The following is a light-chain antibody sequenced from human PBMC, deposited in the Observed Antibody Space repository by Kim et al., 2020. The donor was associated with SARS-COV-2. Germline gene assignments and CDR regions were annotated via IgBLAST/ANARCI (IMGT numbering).Light chain of an antibody. CDR1: SSNIGSNT. CDR2: SNN. J-gene: IGLJ1*01. CDR3: AAWDDSLNGPV. V-gene: IGLV1-44*01. Sequence: ELTQPHSASGTPGQRVTISCSGSSSNIGSNTVNWYQQLPGTAPKLLIYSNNQRPSGVPDRFSGSKSGTSASLAISGLQSEDEADYYCAAWDDSLNGPVFGTGTKVTVL.